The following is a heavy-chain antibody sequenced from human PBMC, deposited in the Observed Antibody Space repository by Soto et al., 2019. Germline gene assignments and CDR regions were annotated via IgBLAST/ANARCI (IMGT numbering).Heavy chain of an antibody. Sequence: ASVKVSCKASGYTFTSYGISWVRQAPGQGLEWMGWISAYNGNTKYAQKLQGRVTMTTDTSTSTAYMELRSLRSDDTAVYYCARGYYYGSGRPTPGGMDVWGQGTMVTVSS. CDR3: ARGYYYGSGRPTPGGMDV. D-gene: IGHD3-10*01. CDR2: ISAYNGNT. CDR1: GYTFTSYG. V-gene: IGHV1-18*01. J-gene: IGHJ6*02.